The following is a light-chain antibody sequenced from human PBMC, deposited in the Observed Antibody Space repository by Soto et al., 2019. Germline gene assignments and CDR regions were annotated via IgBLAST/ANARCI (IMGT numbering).Light chain of an antibody. CDR2: DAS. V-gene: IGKV1-33*01. CDR1: QDISKY. Sequence: DIQMTQSPSSLSASVGDRVTITCQASQDISKYLNWYQQKPGKAPKLLIYDASNHEAGVPSRFRGTGSGTFYTFTISSLHPEDFATYHCQQHDSIPFTFGPGTKVEIK. J-gene: IGKJ3*01. CDR3: QQHDSIPFT.